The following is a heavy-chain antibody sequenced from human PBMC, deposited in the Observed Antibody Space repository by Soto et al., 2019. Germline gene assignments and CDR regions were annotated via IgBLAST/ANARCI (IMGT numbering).Heavy chain of an antibody. CDR1: GFSFSSCA. CDR2: VSHDGSNK. D-gene: IGHD6-19*01. Sequence: QVQLVESGGGVVQPGRSLRLSCAASGFSFSSCAMHWVRQAPGKGLEWVAVVSHDGSNKYYADSVKGRVTISRDNSITTVYLQMNSRRAEDTAVYYWARVSIAVAGIAYYFYYWGQGTMVTVSS. J-gene: IGHJ4*02. CDR3: ARVSIAVAGIAYYFYY. V-gene: IGHV3-30-3*01.